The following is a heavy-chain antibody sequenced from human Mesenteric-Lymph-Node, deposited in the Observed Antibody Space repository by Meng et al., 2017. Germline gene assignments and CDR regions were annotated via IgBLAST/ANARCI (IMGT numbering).Heavy chain of an antibody. J-gene: IGHJ4*02. D-gene: IGHD6-13*01. CDR2: IAYDGSNK. Sequence: GGSLRLSCAASGFTSRTYTMHWVRQAPGKGLEWVAVIAYDGSNKYYADSVKGRFTISRDNSKNTLYLQMNSLRSEDTAVYYCAREGRGIAAAGYYFDYWGQGTLVTVSS. V-gene: IGHV3-30*04. CDR1: GFTSRTYT. CDR3: AREGRGIAAAGYYFDY.